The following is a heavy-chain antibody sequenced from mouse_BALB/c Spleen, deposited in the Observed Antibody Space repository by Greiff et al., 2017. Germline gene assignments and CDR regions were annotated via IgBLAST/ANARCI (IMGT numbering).Heavy chain of an antibody. J-gene: IGHJ3*01. D-gene: IGHD1-2*01. Sequence: VQLQQPGAELVKPGASVKLSCKASGYTFTSYWMHWVKQRPGQGLEWIGEINPSNGRTNYNEKFKSKATLTVDKSSSTAYMQLSSLTSEDSAVYYCASGTTAPWFAYWGQGTLVTVSA. CDR1: GYTFTSYW. CDR3: ASGTTAPWFAY. CDR2: INPSNGRT. V-gene: IGHV1S81*02.